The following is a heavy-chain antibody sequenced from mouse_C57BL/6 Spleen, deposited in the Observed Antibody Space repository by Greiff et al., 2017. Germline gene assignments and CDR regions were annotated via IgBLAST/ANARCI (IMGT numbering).Heavy chain of an antibody. J-gene: IGHJ2*01. D-gene: IGHD2-1*01. CDR3: ARGGGNYLYFDY. CDR2: IHPNSGST. Sequence: QVQLQQPGAELVKPGASVKLSCKASGYTFTSYWMHWVKQRPGQGLEWIGMIHPNSGSTNYNEKFKSKATLTVDKSSSTAYMQLSRLTSEDSAVYYCARGGGNYLYFDYWGQGTTLTVSS. CDR1: GYTFTSYW. V-gene: IGHV1-64*01.